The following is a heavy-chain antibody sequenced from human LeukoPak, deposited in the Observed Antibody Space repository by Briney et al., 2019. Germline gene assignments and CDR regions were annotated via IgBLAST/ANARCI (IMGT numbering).Heavy chain of an antibody. J-gene: IGHJ4*02. CDR2: ISGSGGST. CDR3: AKDPSRHSIAVAALYYFDY. D-gene: IGHD6-19*01. CDR1: GFTFTYSA. Sequence: PGGSLRLSCAASGFTFTYSAMSWVRQAPGKGLEWVSAISGSGGSTYYADSVKGRFTISRDNSKNTLYLQMNSLRAEDTAVYYCAKDPSRHSIAVAALYYFDYWGQGTLVTVSS. V-gene: IGHV3-23*01.